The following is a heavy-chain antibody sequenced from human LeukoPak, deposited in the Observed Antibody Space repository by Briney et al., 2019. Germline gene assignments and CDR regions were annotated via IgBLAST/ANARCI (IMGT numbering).Heavy chain of an antibody. D-gene: IGHD3-9*01. J-gene: IGHJ3*02. V-gene: IGHV1-2*02. CDR3: ANGGLLGILTGSLFPMNDPNAFDI. CDR2: INPNSGDT. Sequence: ASVKVSCKASGYTFTSYGISWVRQAPGQGLEWMGWINPNSGDTNFAQQFQGRVTLTRDTSISTAYMELSRLRSDDTAVYYCANGGLLGILTGSLFPMNDPNAFDIWGQGTMVTVSS. CDR1: GYTFTSYG.